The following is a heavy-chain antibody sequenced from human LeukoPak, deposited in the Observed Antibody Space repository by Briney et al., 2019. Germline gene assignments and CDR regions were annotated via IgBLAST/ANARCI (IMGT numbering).Heavy chain of an antibody. Sequence: ASVKVSCKASGGTFTSYYMHWVRQAPGQGLEWMGRINPNNGGTNYAQKFQGRVTMTGDTSISTAYMELSSLRSDDTAVYYCTRESGSYHGNDYWGQGTLVTVSS. CDR3: TRESGSYHGNDY. D-gene: IGHD1-26*01. CDR2: INPNNGGT. CDR1: GGTFTSYY. J-gene: IGHJ4*02. V-gene: IGHV1-2*06.